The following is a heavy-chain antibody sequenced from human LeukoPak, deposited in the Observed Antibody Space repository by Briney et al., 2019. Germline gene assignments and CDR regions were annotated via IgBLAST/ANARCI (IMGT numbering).Heavy chain of an antibody. CDR3: ARGQDCSGGSCYSAGWFDP. D-gene: IGHD2-15*01. CDR2: IGSAI. Sequence: GGSLRLSCVASGFTFSDFSLNWVRQAPGKGLEWISYIGSAIYYADSVKGRFTISRDNAKNSLYLQMNSLRAEDTAVYYCARGQDCSGGSCYSAGWFDPWGQGTLVTVSS. CDR1: GFTFSDFS. V-gene: IGHV3-48*01. J-gene: IGHJ5*02.